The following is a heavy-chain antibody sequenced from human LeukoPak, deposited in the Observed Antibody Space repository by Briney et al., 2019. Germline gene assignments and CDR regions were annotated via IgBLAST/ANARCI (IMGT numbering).Heavy chain of an antibody. Sequence: SETLSLTCTVSGGSISSYYWSWIRQPPGKGLEWIGYIYYSGSTNYNPSLKSRVTISVDTSKNQFSLKLSPVTAADTAVYYCARDPSSSWYSLWGQGTLVTVSS. CDR2: IYYSGST. CDR3: ARDPSSSWYSL. CDR1: GGSISSYY. V-gene: IGHV4-59*01. J-gene: IGHJ4*02. D-gene: IGHD6-13*01.